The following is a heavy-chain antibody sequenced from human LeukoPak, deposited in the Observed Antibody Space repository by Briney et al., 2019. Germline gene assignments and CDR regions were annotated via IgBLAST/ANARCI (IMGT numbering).Heavy chain of an antibody. CDR2: ISGSGGST. CDR1: GFTFSSYA. CDR3: AKDQRFLEWLAGYYFDY. V-gene: IGHV3-23*01. D-gene: IGHD3-3*01. J-gene: IGHJ4*02. Sequence: GGSLRLSCAASGFTFSSYAMRWVRQAPGKGLEWVSAISGSGGSTYYADSVKGRFTISRDNSKNTLYLQMNSLRAEDTAVYYCAKDQRFLEWLAGYYFDYWGQGALVTVSS.